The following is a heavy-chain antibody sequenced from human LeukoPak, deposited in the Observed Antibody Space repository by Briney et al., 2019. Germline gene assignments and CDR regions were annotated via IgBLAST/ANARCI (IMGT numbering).Heavy chain of an antibody. Sequence: GGSLRLSCVVSGLTFSNRAMTWVRQAPGKGLERVSSISISGNKILYADSVKGRFTISRDNSKNTLFLQMNSLQTEDTGVYFCANELRPNDYWGQGTLVTVS. V-gene: IGHV3-23*01. J-gene: IGHJ4*02. CDR3: ANELRPNDY. CDR2: ISISGNKI. CDR1: GLTFSNRA. D-gene: IGHD4-17*01.